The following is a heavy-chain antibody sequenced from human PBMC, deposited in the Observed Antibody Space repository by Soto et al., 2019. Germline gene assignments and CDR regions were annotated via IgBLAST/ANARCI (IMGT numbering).Heavy chain of an antibody. Sequence: QVQLVESGGGVVQPGRSLRLSCAASGFTFSSYGMHWVRQAPGKGLEWVAVISYDGSNKYYADSVKGRSTISRDNSKNTLHLQMNSLRAENTAVYYCAKATRWFGKLMEDPVDSGGQGTLVTVSS. D-gene: IGHD3-10*01. CDR3: AKATRWFGKLMEDPVDS. CDR1: GFTFSSYG. J-gene: IGHJ4*02. V-gene: IGHV3-30*18. CDR2: ISYDGSNK.